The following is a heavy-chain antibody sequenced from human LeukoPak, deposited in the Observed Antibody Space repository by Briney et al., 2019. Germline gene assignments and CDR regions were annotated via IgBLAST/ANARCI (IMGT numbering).Heavy chain of an antibody. J-gene: IGHJ6*02. CDR2: ISSSSSYI. V-gene: IGHV3-21*01. Sequence: GGSLRLSCAASGFTFSSYSMNWVRQAPGKGLERVSSISSSSSYIYYADSVKGRFTISRDNAKNSLYLQMNSLRAEDTAVYYCARDLRRFLEWLSIDYYYYYGMVVWGQGTTVTVSS. D-gene: IGHD3-3*01. CDR3: ARDLRRFLEWLSIDYYYYYGMVV. CDR1: GFTFSSYS.